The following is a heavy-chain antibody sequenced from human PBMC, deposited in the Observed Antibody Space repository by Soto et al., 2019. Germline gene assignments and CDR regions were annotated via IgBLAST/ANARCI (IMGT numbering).Heavy chain of an antibody. Sequence: PSETLSLTCTVSGGSISSGDYYWSWIRQPPGKGLEWIGYIYYSGSTYYNPSLKSRVTISVDTSKNQFSPKLSSVTAADTAVYYCARAFWTTRYFDWAHYYGMDVWGQGTTVTVSS. CDR1: GGSISSGDYY. V-gene: IGHV4-30-4*01. D-gene: IGHD3-9*01. CDR3: ARAFWTTRYFDWAHYYGMDV. CDR2: IYYSGST. J-gene: IGHJ6*02.